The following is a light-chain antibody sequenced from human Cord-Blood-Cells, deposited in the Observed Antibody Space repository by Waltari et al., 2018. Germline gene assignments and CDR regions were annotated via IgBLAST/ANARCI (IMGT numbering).Light chain of an antibody. CDR3: SSYTSSIYVV. CDR2: DVS. Sequence: QSALTQPASVSGSPGQSITISCTGTSSDVGGYNYVSWYQQHPGKAPKTMIYDVSKRPSGVSNRFSGSKSGNTASLTISGLQAEDEADYYCSSYTSSIYVVFGGGTKLTVL. CDR1: SSDVGGYNY. V-gene: IGLV2-14*01. J-gene: IGLJ2*01.